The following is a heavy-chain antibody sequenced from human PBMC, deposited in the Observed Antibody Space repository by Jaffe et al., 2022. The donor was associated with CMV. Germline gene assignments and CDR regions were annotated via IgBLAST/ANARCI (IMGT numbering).Heavy chain of an antibody. CDR3: ARSLSYSGIIGRVDV. CDR2: LYYSGST. V-gene: IGHV4-39*01. J-gene: IGHJ3*01. D-gene: IGHD6-13*01. CDR1: GGSISTSYSYF. Sequence: LLQESGPRLVKPSETLSLSCTVSGGSISTSYSYFWGWIRQPPGKGLEWIGSLYYSGSTHYNPSLKSRVTISVDTSKNQVSLKVSYVTAADTAVYYCARSLSYSGIIGRVDVWGQGTMVTVSS.